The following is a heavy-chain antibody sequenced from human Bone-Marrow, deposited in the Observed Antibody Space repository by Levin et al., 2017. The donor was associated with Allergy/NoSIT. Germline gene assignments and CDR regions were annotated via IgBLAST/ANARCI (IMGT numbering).Heavy chain of an antibody. CDR3: TKYFHSPAPGGGFHYHFYMDA. Sequence: PSETLSLTCTVSGGSVSDSYWSWIRQPPGKGLEWIGYIFYTGSSHYNSSLEGRVSISIDTSKNQFSLNLTSVTAADTAVYYCTKYFHSPAPGGGFHYHFYMDAWGKGTTVTVSS. V-gene: IGHV4-59*02. J-gene: IGHJ6*03. CDR1: GGSVSDSY. CDR2: IFYTGSS. D-gene: IGHD2/OR15-2a*01.